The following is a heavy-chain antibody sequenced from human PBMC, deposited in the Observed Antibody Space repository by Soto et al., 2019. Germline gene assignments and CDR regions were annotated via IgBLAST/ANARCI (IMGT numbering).Heavy chain of an antibody. Sequence: GALRLSCAASGFTFSSYAMSWVRQAPGKGLEWVSAISGSGGSTYYADSVKGRFTISRDNSKNTLYLQMNSLRAEDTAVYYCAKDMWIQLWLWPHYFDYWGQGTLVTVSS. CDR3: AKDMWIQLWLWPHYFDY. D-gene: IGHD5-18*01. J-gene: IGHJ4*02. CDR1: GFTFSSYA. V-gene: IGHV3-23*01. CDR2: ISGSGGST.